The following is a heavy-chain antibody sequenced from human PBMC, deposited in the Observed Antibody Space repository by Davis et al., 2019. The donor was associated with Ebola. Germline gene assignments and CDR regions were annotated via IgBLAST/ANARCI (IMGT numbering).Heavy chain of an antibody. V-gene: IGHV3-7*03. CDR2: IKQDGSEK. D-gene: IGHD5-24*01. CDR3: ARVRWLQFFYFDY. CDR1: GFTFSSYW. J-gene: IGHJ4*02. Sequence: GGSLRLSCAASGFTFSSYWMSWVRQAPGKGLEWAANIKQDGSEKYYVDSVKGRFAISRDNAKNSLYLQMNSLRAEDTAVYYCARVRWLQFFYFDYWGQGTLVTVSS.